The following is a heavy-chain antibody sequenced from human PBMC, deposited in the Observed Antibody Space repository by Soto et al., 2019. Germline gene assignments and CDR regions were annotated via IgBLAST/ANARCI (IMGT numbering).Heavy chain of an antibody. V-gene: IGHV3-23*01. Sequence: GGSLRLSCAASGFTFSSYAMSWVRQAPGKGLEWVSAISGSGGSTYYADSVKGRFTISRDNSKNTLYLQMNSLRAEDTAVYYCAKWAHPGVIRIQLWEDYWGQGTLVTVSS. J-gene: IGHJ4*02. CDR1: GFTFSSYA. CDR3: AKWAHPGVIRIQLWEDY. CDR2: ISGSGGST. D-gene: IGHD5-18*01.